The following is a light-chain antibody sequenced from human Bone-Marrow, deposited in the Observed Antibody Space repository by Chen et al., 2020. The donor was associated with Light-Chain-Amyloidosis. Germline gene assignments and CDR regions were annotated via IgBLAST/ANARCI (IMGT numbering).Light chain of an antibody. J-gene: IGKJ4*01. V-gene: IGKV3-20*01. CDR1: QTTSSNY. CDR3: HQYGTSPLT. Sequence: ESVLTQSRGTVTLSPGEGANLSCRAGQTTSSNYLTWYQQKFGQAPRLLIYGSSSRATGIPDRFTGSESGTDFTLAINRLEPEDFAMYYCHQYGTSPLTFGGGTKVEIK. CDR2: GSS.